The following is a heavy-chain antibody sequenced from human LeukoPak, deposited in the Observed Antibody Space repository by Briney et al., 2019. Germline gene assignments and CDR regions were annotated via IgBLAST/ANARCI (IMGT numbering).Heavy chain of an antibody. Sequence: GGSLRLSCAASGFTFSSDSMNWVRQAPGHGLEWGSSISSSSSYIYYADSVKGRFTISRDNAKNSLYLQMNSVRAEDTAVYYCARDGRIFGVVSYWGQGTLVTVSS. CDR3: ARDGRIFGVVSY. V-gene: IGHV3-21*01. CDR1: GFTFSSDS. D-gene: IGHD3-3*01. CDR2: ISSSSSYI. J-gene: IGHJ4*02.